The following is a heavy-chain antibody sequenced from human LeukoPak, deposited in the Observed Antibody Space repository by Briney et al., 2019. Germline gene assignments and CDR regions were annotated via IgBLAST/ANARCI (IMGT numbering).Heavy chain of an antibody. V-gene: IGHV3-7*01. CDR1: GFTFSNYW. CDR2: INQDGSKE. J-gene: IGHJ4*02. D-gene: IGHD5-12*01. CDR3: VRDGGVSGYDLLDY. Sequence: GGSLRLSCAVSGFTFSNYWMTWVRQAPGKGLEWVANINQDGSKEYYMDSVKARFTISRDNAKNSLSLQMNSLRAEDTAVYYCVRDGGVSGYDLLDYWGQGTLVTVSS.